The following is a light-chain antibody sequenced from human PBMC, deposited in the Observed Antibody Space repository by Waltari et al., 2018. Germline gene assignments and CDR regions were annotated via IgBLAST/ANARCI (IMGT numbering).Light chain of an antibody. CDR3: SSYAGSNKFVV. CDR2: EVS. J-gene: IGLJ2*01. V-gene: IGLV2-8*01. Sequence: QSALTQPPSASGSPGQSVTISCTGTNSDVGGYNYGSWYQQHPGKAPNLMIYEVSKRPSGVLDGRSGSKSGDTASLRVSGLQAEDEAAYYCSSYAGSNKFVVFGGGTKLTVL. CDR1: NSDVGGYNY.